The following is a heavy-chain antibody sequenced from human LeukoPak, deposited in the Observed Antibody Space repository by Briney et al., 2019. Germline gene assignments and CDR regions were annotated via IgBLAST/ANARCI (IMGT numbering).Heavy chain of an antibody. J-gene: IGHJ4*02. Sequence: GRSLRLSCAASGFTFNTYTMSWVRQAPGKGLEWVSGVTGSGKSTFYADSVKGRFTISRDNSRNTLYLQMNSLRVEDTAVYYCTRPHVDGGYYYHQYWGQGILVTVSS. CDR2: VTGSGKST. V-gene: IGHV3-23*01. CDR1: GFTFNTYT. CDR3: TRPHVDGGYYYHQY. D-gene: IGHD3-22*01.